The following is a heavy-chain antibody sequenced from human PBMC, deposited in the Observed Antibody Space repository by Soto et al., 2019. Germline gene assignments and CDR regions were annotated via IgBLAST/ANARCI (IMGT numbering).Heavy chain of an antibody. CDR3: ARVTDFRRWFDP. D-gene: IGHD2-21*02. CDR1: GYTFTSYD. Sequence: ASVKVSCKASGYTFTSYDINWVRQATGQGLEWMGWMNPNSGNTGYAQKFQGRVTMTRNTSISTAYMELSSLRSEDTAVYYCARVTDFRRWFDPWGQGTLVTVSS. J-gene: IGHJ5*02. V-gene: IGHV1-8*01. CDR2: MNPNSGNT.